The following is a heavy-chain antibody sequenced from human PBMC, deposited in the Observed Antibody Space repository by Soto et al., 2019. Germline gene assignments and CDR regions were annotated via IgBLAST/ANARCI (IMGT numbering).Heavy chain of an antibody. V-gene: IGHV4-30-4*01. Sequence: SETLSLTCTVSGGSISSGDYYWSWIRQPPGKGLEWIGYIYYSGSTYYNPSLKSRVTISVDTSKNQFSLKLSSVTAADTAVYYCARVKGYYYDSSGYPGGWFDPWGQGTLVTVSS. CDR2: IYYSGST. CDR3: ARVKGYYYDSSGYPGGWFDP. D-gene: IGHD3-22*01. CDR1: GGSISSGDYY. J-gene: IGHJ5*02.